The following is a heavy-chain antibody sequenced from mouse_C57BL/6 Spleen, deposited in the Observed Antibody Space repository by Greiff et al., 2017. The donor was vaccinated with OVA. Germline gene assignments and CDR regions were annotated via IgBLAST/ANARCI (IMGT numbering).Heavy chain of an antibody. CDR2: IHPNSGST. Sequence: QVQLQQPGAELVKPGASVKLSCKASGYTFTSYWMHWVKQRPGQGLEWIGMIHPNSGSTNYNEKFKSKATLTVDKSSSTAYMQLSSLTSEDSAVYDCASYDYDVAWFGYWGQGTLVTVSA. CDR1: GYTFTSYW. V-gene: IGHV1-64*01. CDR3: ASYDYDVAWFGY. D-gene: IGHD2-4*01. J-gene: IGHJ3*01.